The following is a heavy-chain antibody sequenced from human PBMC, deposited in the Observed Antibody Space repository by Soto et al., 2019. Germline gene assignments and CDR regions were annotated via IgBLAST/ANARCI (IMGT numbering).Heavy chain of an antibody. Sequence: EVQLVESGGGLVQPGGSLRLSCAASGFTFSTYWMHWVRQVPGKGLVWVSRINSDGSTTSYADSVKGRFTISRDNAKNTVFLQINSLRAEDTAVYYCAGWVATLLAWGQGTLVTVSS. V-gene: IGHV3-74*01. CDR2: INSDGSTT. CDR1: GFTFSTYW. D-gene: IGHD5-12*01. J-gene: IGHJ5*02. CDR3: AGWVATLLA.